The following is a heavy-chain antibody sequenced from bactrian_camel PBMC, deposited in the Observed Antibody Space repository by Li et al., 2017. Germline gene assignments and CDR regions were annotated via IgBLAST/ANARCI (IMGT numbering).Heavy chain of an antibody. J-gene: IGHJ4*01. CDR1: RNSKRRHC. D-gene: IGHD5*01. CDR3: AARDTGLCEIMSAYNY. Sequence: QLVESGGGSAQAGGSLRVSCSASRNSKRRHCMGWFRQPIGQEREGVAAIYTGGGSTWYADSVRGRFTISYDNAKNTMSLQMNSLKPEDRGMYYCAARDTGLCEIMSAYNYWGQGTQVTVS. V-gene: IGHV3S28*01. CDR2: IYTGGGST.